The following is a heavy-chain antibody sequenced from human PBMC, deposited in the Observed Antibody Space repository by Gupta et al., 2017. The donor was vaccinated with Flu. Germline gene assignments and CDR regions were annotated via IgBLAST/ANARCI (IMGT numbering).Heavy chain of an antibody. Sequence: EVRLLESGGTLVQSGGSLRLSCVVSGFTFSGYGMAWVRQAPGKGLEWVSTIRGDADNTHYADYVKGRFTIARDNSRNIMCLQMRSLRADDTAVYDCARDVPPKYDIWSGMFDYGGQGALVTVSS. V-gene: IGHV3-23*01. CDR2: IRGDADNT. J-gene: IGHJ4*02. CDR1: GFTFSGYG. CDR3: ARDVPPKYDIWSGMFDY. D-gene: IGHD3-3*01.